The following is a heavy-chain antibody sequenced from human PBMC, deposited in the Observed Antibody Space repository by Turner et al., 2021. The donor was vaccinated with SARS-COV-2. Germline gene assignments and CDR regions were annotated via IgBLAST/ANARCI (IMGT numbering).Heavy chain of an antibody. CDR3: ASFGGDYVFDY. Sequence: QLQLVQSGAEVKNPWSSVKVSCKASGGTFSSYAISWVRQAPGKGIERMGGIIPIFGTPNYAQKFQGRVTITADESKSTDYMELSSLRSEDTDVYYCASFGGDYVFDYWGQGTLVTVSS. V-gene: IGHV1-69*01. CDR1: GGTFSSYA. D-gene: IGHD3-10*01. J-gene: IGHJ4*02. CDR2: IIPIFGTP.